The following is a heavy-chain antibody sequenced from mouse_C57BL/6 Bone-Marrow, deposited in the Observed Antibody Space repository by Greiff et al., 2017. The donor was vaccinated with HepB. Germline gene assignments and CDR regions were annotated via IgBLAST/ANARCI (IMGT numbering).Heavy chain of an antibody. J-gene: IGHJ3*01. CDR2: ISTYYGDA. Sequence: QVQLQQSGPELVRPGVSVKISCKGSGYTFTDYAMHWVKQSHAKSLEWIGVISTYYGDASYNQKFKDKATMTVAKASSTADMERARLTAEDAAVYYCARDDDYTAWFAYWGQGTLGTVGA. D-gene: IGHD2-3*01. CDR3: ARDDDYTAWFAY. CDR1: GYTFTDYA. V-gene: IGHV1-67*01.